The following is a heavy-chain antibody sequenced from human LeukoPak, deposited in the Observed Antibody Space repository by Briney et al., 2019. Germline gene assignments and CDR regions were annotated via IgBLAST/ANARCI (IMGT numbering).Heavy chain of an antibody. D-gene: IGHD3-3*02. CDR3: TIRILSPPEDY. Sequence: PGGSLRLSCAASGFTFSGSTMHWVRQASGKGLEWVGRIKSKTDGGTTDYAAPVKGRFTISRDDSKNTLYLQMNSLKTEDTAVYYCTIRILSPPEDYWGQGTLVTVSS. J-gene: IGHJ4*02. CDR2: IKSKTDGGTT. V-gene: IGHV3-15*01. CDR1: GFTFSGST.